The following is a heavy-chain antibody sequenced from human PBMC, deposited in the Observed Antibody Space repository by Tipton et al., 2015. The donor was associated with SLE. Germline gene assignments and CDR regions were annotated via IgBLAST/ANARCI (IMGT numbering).Heavy chain of an antibody. D-gene: IGHD4-23*01. J-gene: IGHJ4*02. CDR3: ARHGGYYFDY. CDR2: INRSGRT. CDR1: GGSFSGYY. Sequence: TLSLTCAVYGGSFSGYYWSWIRQPPGKGLEWIGEINRSGRTNYNPSLKSRVTISVDTSKNQFSLKLSSVNAADTAVYYCARHGGYYFDYWGQGTLVTVSS. V-gene: IGHV4-34*01.